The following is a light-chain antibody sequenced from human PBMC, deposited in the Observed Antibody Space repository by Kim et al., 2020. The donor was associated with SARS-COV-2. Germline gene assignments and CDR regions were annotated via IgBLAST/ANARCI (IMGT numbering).Light chain of an antibody. V-gene: IGKV1-9*01. CDR3: QQLNSYPNT. CDR1: QGISSY. Sequence: QLTQSPSSLSASVGDRVTITCRASQGISSYLAWYQQKPGKAPKLLIYAASTLQSGVPSRFSGSGSGTDFTLTISSLQPEDFATYYCQQLNSYPNTFGGGTKVDIK. CDR2: AAS. J-gene: IGKJ4*01.